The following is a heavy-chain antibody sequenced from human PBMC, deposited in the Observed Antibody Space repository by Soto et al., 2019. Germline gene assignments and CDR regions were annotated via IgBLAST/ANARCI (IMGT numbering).Heavy chain of an antibody. Sequence: PGGSLRLSCVASGFTFSNYWMTWVRQAPGKGLEWVANIIKDGSEKSYVDSVKGRFTISRDNSKNTVFLQMNSLRVEDTGLYYCPNEVAFPSVYYSGRHSFGHWCQGGQLTVS. V-gene: IGHV3-7*03. CDR1: GFTFSNYW. CDR3: PNEVAFPSVYYSGRHSFGH. D-gene: IGHD3-22*01. J-gene: IGHJ5*02. CDR2: IIKDGSEK.